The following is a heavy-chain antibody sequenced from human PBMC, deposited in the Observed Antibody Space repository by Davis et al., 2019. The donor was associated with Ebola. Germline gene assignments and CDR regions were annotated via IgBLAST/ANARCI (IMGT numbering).Heavy chain of an antibody. D-gene: IGHD2-21*02. CDR3: VRGRNVVVAAADSQWFDP. CDR1: GASISKGGNY. CDR2: IYNSGTT. Sequence: MPSETLSLTCTVSGASISKGGNYWTWIRHPPGQGLEWIGYIYNSGTTYYNPSLKSRLTISADTSRNQFSLNLSSVTAADTAVYYCVRGRNVVVAAADSQWFDPWGQGTLVTVSS. V-gene: IGHV4-31*03. J-gene: IGHJ5*02.